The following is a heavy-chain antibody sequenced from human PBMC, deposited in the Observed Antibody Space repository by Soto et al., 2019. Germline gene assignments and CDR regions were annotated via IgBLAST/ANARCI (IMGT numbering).Heavy chain of an antibody. CDR2: IYYSGST. Sequence: QVQLQESGPGLVKPSQTLSLTCTVSGGSISSGGYYWSWIRQHPGKGLEWIGYIYYSGSTYYNPSLKRRVTISVDTSKNQFSLKLSSVTAADTAVYYCAREGLSTEDLYYYYGMDVWGQGTTVTVSS. CDR1: GGSISSGGYY. D-gene: IGHD3-16*01. CDR3: AREGLSTEDLYYYYGMDV. J-gene: IGHJ6*02. V-gene: IGHV4-31*03.